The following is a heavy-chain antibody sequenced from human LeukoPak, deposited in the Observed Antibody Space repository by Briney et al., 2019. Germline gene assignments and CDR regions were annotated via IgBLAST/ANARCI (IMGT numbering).Heavy chain of an antibody. CDR1: GGTFSSYA. J-gene: IGHJ4*02. Sequence: SVKVSCKASGGTFSSYAISWVRQAPGQGLEWMGGIIPIFGTANYAQKFQGRVTITADESTSTAYMELSSLRSEDTAVYYCARVYSNYPLFDYWGQGTLVTVS. D-gene: IGHD4-11*01. V-gene: IGHV1-69*13. CDR3: ARVYSNYPLFDY. CDR2: IIPIFGTA.